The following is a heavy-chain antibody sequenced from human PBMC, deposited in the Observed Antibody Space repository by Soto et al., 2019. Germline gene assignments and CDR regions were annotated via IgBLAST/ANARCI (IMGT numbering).Heavy chain of an antibody. V-gene: IGHV5-51*01. CDR3: ARAPHGRNGYNRFDY. CDR1: GYTFNDYW. D-gene: IGHD6-25*01. Sequence: GESVKISCKGSGYTFNDYWIGWVRQMPGRGLEWMGIMYPGDSDTRYSPSFQGRVTISADKSISTAYLQWSSLKASDTAMYYCARAPHGRNGYNRFDYWGQGTLVTVSS. CDR2: MYPGDSDT. J-gene: IGHJ4*02.